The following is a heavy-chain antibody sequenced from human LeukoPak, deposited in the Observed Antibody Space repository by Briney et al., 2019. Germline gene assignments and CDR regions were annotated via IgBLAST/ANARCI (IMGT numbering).Heavy chain of an antibody. J-gene: IGHJ4*02. CDR1: GSSIRNGYY. D-gene: IGHD3-3*01. CDR3: ARDRGGTYYGIDY. CDR2: IYYSGTT. Sequence: SETLSLTSAVSGSSIRNGYYWGWIRQPPGKGLEWIGTIYYSGTTYYNPSLKSRVTVSVDASNNQFSLKMRSVTVADTAVYYCARDRGGTYYGIDYWGQGTMVIVSS. V-gene: IGHV4-38-2*02.